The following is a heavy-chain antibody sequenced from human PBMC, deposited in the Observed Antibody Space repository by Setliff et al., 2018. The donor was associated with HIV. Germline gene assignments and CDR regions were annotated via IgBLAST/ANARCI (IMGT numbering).Heavy chain of an antibody. Sequence: GGSLRLSCAASGFTFSSYSMNWVRQAPGKGLEWVSHISSSTNTIYYADSVKGRFTISRDNAKNSLYLQMNSLRAEDTVVYYCAKGHYSSGDSKQNGFDMWGQGTMVTVSS. CDR2: ISSSTNTI. J-gene: IGHJ3*02. CDR1: GFTFSSYS. V-gene: IGHV3-48*01. CDR3: AKGHYSSGDSKQNGFDM. D-gene: IGHD3-22*01.